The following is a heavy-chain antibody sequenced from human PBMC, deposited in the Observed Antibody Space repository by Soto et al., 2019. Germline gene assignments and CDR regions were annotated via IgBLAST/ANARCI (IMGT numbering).Heavy chain of an antibody. D-gene: IGHD4-17*01. CDR1: GGTFSSYA. V-gene: IGHV1-69*06. CDR3: ARDPSDYGGNSIHAFDI. J-gene: IGHJ3*02. Sequence: SVKVSCKASGGTFSSYAISWVRRAPGQGLEWMGGIIPIFGTANYAQKFQGRVTITADKSTSTAYMELSSLRSEDTAVYYCARDPSDYGGNSIHAFDIWGQGTMVTVSS. CDR2: IIPIFGTA.